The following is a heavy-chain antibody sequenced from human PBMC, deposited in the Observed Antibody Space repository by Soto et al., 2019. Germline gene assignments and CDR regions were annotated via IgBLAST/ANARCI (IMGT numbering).Heavy chain of an antibody. CDR2: INHSGST. CDR1: GGSFSGYY. J-gene: IGHJ5*02. V-gene: IGHV4-34*01. D-gene: IGHD3-10*01. Sequence: SETLSLTCVVYGGSFSGYYWSWIRQPPGKGLEWIGEINHSGSTNYNPSLKSRVTISVDTSKNQFSLKLSSVTAADTAVYYCARDRATMVRGVIPRWFDPWGQGTLVTVSS. CDR3: ARDRATMVRGVIPRWFDP.